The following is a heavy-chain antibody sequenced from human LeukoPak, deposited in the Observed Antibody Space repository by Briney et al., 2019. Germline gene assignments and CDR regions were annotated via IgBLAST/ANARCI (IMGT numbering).Heavy chain of an antibody. V-gene: IGHV6-1*01. D-gene: IGHD6-19*01. CDR1: GDSVSSNSAA. CDR2: TYYRSKWYN. CDR3: ARGLIAVAGTRWVNWFDP. Sequence: PSQTLSLTCAISGDSVSSNSAAWNWIRQSPSRGLEWLGRTYYRSKWYNDYAVSVKSRITINPDTSKNQFSLQLNSVTPEDTAVYYCARGLIAVAGTRWVNWFDPWGQGTLVTVSS. J-gene: IGHJ5*02.